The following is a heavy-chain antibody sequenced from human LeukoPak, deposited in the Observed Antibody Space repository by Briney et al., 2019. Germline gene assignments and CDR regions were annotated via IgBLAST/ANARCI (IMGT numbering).Heavy chain of an antibody. V-gene: IGHV1-2*02. CDR3: ARESTDYGSDDYFDY. CDR1: GYTFTGYY. J-gene: IGHJ4*02. CDR2: INPNSGGT. D-gene: IGHD4-17*01. Sequence: ASVNVSCKASGYTFTGYYMHWVRQAPGQGLEWMGWINPNSGGTNYAQKFQGRVTMTRDTSISTAYMELSRLRSDDTAVYYCARESTDYGSDDYFDYWGQGTLVTVSS.